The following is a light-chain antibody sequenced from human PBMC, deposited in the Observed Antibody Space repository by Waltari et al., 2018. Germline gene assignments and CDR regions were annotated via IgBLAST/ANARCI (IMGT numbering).Light chain of an antibody. Sequence: DVVLTQSPLFLAVTPGQSVSISCKSSQSRLYSDGNTFLTWFHQRPGQSPRRLIYDITSRASGVPARFSGSGSGTNFTLNIAGVEADDAGVYFCVQGTHWVTFGGGT. V-gene: IGKV2-30*01. CDR2: DIT. CDR1: QSRLYSDGNTF. J-gene: IGKJ4*01. CDR3: VQGTHWVT.